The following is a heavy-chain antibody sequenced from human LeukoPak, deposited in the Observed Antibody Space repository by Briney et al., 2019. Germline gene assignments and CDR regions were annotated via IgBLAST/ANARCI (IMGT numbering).Heavy chain of an antibody. CDR3: ARDMYGDPTTWD. D-gene: IGHD4-17*01. V-gene: IGHV3-11*01. Sequence: GSLRLSCAASGFTFSDYYMSWIRQAPGKGLEWVSYISPSGTTIYYADSVKGRFTISRDNAKNSLYLQMNSLRAEDTAVYYCARDMYGDPTTWDWGQGTLVTVSS. CDR2: ISPSGTTI. CDR1: GFTFSDYY. J-gene: IGHJ4*02.